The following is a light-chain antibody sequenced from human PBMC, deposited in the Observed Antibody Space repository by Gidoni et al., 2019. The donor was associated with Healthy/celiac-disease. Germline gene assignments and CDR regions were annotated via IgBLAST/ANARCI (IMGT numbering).Light chain of an antibody. J-gene: IGKJ2*01. CDR2: DAS. V-gene: IGKV3-11*01. CDR1: QSVSSY. Sequence: EIVLTQSPATLSWSPGERATLSCRASQSVSSYLAWYQQKPGQAPRLLIYDASNRATGIPARFSGSGSGTDFTLTISSLEPEDFAVYYCQQRSNWPPYTFXQXTKLXIK. CDR3: QQRSNWPPYT.